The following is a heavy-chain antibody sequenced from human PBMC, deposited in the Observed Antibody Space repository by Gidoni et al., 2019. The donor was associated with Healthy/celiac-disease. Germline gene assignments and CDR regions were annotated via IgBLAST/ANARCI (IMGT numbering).Heavy chain of an antibody. D-gene: IGHD2-21*01. J-gene: IGHJ4*02. CDR1: GFTFSSYG. CDR2: ISYDGSNK. V-gene: IGHV3-30*18. Sequence: QVQLVESGGGVVQPGRSLRLSCAASGFTFSSYGMHWVRQAPGKGLEWVAVISYDGSNKYYADSVKGRFTISRDNSKNTLYLQMNSLRAEDTAVYYCAKFGEAASFDYWGQGTLVTVSS. CDR3: AKFGEAASFDY.